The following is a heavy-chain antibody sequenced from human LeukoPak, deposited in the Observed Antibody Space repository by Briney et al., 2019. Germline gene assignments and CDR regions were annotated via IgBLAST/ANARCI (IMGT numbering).Heavy chain of an antibody. CDR2: ISYDGSNK. D-gene: IGHD5-12*01. CDR3: AREVWDIVATISGPYYYYGMDV. CDR1: GFTFSSYA. Sequence: QPGGSLRLSCAASGFTFSSYAMHWVRQAPGKGLEWGAVISYDGSNKYYADSVKGRFTISRDNSKNTLYLQMNSLRAEDTAVYYCAREVWDIVATISGPYYYYGMDVWGQGTTVTVSS. J-gene: IGHJ6*02. V-gene: IGHV3-30-3*01.